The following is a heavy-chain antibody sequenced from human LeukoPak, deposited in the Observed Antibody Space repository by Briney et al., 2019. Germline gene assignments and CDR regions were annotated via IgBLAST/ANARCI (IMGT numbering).Heavy chain of an antibody. Sequence: ASVKVSCKASGGTFSSYAISWVRQAPGQGLEWMGWMNPNSGNTGYAQKFQGRVTMTRNTSISTAYMELSSLRSEDTAVYYCARVYYDSSGYFIYFDYWGQGTLVTVSS. CDR3: ARVYYDSSGYFIYFDY. V-gene: IGHV1-8*02. D-gene: IGHD3-22*01. CDR2: MNPNSGNT. CDR1: GGTFSSYA. J-gene: IGHJ4*02.